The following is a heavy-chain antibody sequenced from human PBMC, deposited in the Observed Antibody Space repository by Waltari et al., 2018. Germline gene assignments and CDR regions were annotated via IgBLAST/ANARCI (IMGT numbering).Heavy chain of an antibody. J-gene: IGHJ6*03. CDR2: ICPIFRTA. CDR3: ARLLSDYYYMYV. V-gene: IGHV1-69*05. D-gene: IGHD3-10*01. Sequence: QVQLVQSGAEVKKPGSSVKVSCKASGGTFSSYAISWVRQATGQGLEWMGVICPIFRTANYAQKFQGRVTMTTNESTSTAYMELSSLRSEDTAVYYCARLLSDYYYMYVWGKGTTVTVSS. CDR1: GGTFSSYA.